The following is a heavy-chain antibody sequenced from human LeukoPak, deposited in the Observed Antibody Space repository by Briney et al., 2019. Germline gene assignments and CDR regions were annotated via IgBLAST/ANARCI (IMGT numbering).Heavy chain of an antibody. J-gene: IGHJ4*02. D-gene: IGHD3-3*01. Sequence: SETLSLTCAVYGGFFSGYYWTWIRQTPGKGLEWIGEINHSGNTNYNPSLKSRVTISVDTSKNQFSLRLSSVTAADTAVYYCASRSSIWSGYQDTLYYFDSWGQGTLVTVSS. CDR1: GGFFSGYY. CDR3: ASRSSIWSGYQDTLYYFDS. CDR2: INHSGNT. V-gene: IGHV4-34*01.